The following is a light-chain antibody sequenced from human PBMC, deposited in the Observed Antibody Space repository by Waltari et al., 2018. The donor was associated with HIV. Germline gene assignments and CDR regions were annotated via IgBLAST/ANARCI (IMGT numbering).Light chain of an antibody. CDR3: ASFTSNATWV. Sequence: QSVLTQPASVSGSPGQSLTISCSGTSSDGGDSTFVSWYRLYPGKAPKLIIWEVRNRSSGVSNRFSGSKSGNTASLTISALQAEDETHYYCASFTSNATWVFGGGTKLTVL. CDR2: EVR. V-gene: IGLV2-14*01. CDR1: SSDGGDSTF. J-gene: IGLJ3*02.